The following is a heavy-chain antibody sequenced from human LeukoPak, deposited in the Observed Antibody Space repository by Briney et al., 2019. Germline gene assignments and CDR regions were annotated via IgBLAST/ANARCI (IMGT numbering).Heavy chain of an antibody. CDR1: GFTFSDYG. CDR2: ISDGGSNT. CDR3: AREVNYYYYMDV. Sequence: GGSLRLSCAASGFTFSDYGLHWVRQAPGKGLGWVAIISDGGSNTYYGDSVKGRFTVSRDNSKNTLYLQKTSLSVDDTAVYYCAREVNYYYYMDVWSKGTTVTVS. J-gene: IGHJ6*03. D-gene: IGHD4-11*01. V-gene: IGHV3-30*01.